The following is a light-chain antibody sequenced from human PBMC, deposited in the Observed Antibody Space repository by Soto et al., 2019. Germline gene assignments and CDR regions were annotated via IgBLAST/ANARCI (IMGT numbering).Light chain of an antibody. J-gene: IGLJ2*01. CDR2: SNN. Sequence: QSVLTQPPSASGTPGQRVTISCSGSSSNIGSNTVNWYQQLPGTAPKLLIYSNNQRPSGVPDRSAGSKSGTSASLAISGLQSEDAADYYCASWDDSLNGLVFGGGTKLTVL. V-gene: IGLV1-44*01. CDR1: SSNIGSNT. CDR3: ASWDDSLNGLV.